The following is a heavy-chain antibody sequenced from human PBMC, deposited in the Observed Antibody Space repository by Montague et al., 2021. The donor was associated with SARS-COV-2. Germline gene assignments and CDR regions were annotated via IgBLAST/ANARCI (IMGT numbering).Heavy chain of an antibody. CDR3: ARDDIVLQGVTKGMDV. V-gene: IGHV4-39*07. D-gene: IGHD3-10*01. CDR1: GGSISSSNYY. Sequence: SETLSLTCTVSGGSISSSNYYWGWIRQPPGKGLEWIGNMYYSGSTHYNPSLKSRVTMSIDTSKNQFSLKLSSVTAADTAVYYCARDDIVLQGVTKGMDVWGQGTTVTVSS. CDR2: MYYSGST. J-gene: IGHJ6*02.